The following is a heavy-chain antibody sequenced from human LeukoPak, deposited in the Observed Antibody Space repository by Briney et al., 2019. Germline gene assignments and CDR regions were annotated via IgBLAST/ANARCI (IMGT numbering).Heavy chain of an antibody. CDR3: ARARIMITFGGVKGAFDI. CDR1: GYTFTGYY. V-gene: IGHV1-2*02. CDR2: INPNSGGT. Sequence: ASVKVSCKASGYTFTGYYMHWLRQAPGQGLEWMGWINPNSGGTNYAQKFQGRVTMTRDTSISTAYMELSRLRSDDTALYYCARARIMITFGGVKGAFDIWGQGTMVTVSS. J-gene: IGHJ3*02. D-gene: IGHD3-16*01.